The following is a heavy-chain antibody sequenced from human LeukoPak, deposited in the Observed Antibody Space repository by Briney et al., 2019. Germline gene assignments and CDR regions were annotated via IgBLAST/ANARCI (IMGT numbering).Heavy chain of an antibody. J-gene: IGHJ4*02. CDR1: GGTFSSYA. Sequence: ASVKVSCKVSGGTFSSYAISWVRQAPGQGLEWMGGIIPIFGTANYAQKFQGRVTITADKSTSTAYMELSSLRSEDTAVYYCARGGLSTALDYWGQGTLVTVSS. CDR3: ARGGLSTALDY. V-gene: IGHV1-69*06. CDR2: IIPIFGTA. D-gene: IGHD1-1*01.